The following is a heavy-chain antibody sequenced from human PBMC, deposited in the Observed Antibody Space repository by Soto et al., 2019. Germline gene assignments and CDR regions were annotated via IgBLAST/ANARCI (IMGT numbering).Heavy chain of an antibody. Sequence: PGGSLRLSCAASGFTFSSYAMSWVRQAPGKGLEWVSAISGSGGSTYYADSVKGRFTISRDNSKNTLYLQMNSLRAEDTAVYYCAKDQDGELAVDYGMDAWGQGTTVTVSS. J-gene: IGHJ6*02. CDR3: AKDQDGELAVDYGMDA. V-gene: IGHV3-23*01. CDR2: ISGSGGST. D-gene: IGHD1-26*01. CDR1: GFTFSSYA.